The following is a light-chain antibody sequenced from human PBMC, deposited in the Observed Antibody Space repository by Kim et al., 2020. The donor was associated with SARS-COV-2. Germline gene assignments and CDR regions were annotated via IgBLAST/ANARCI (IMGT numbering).Light chain of an antibody. CDR1: SLRSYY. Sequence: SSELTQDPAMSVALGQTVRITCQGDSLRSYYASWYQQKPGQAPVLVIYGKNNRPSGIPDRFSGSSSGNTASLTITGAQAEDEADYYCNSRDSSGNHLGVVFGGGTKLTVL. V-gene: IGLV3-19*01. J-gene: IGLJ2*01. CDR3: NSRDSSGNHLGVV. CDR2: GKN.